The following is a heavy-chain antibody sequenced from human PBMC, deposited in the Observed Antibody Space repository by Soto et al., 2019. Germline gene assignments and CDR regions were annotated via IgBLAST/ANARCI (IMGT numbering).Heavy chain of an antibody. CDR1: GGTFSSYA. CDR2: IIPIFGTA. J-gene: IGHJ5*02. Sequence: QVQLVQSGAEVKKPGSSVKVSCKASGGTFSSYAISWVRQAPGQGLEWMGGIIPIFGTANYAQKFQGRVTMTADESTSTADMELSSRRPEDTAVYYCARERGGCSGGGCYCPRFDPWGQGTLVTVSS. D-gene: IGHD2-15*01. CDR3: ARERGGCSGGGCYCPRFDP. V-gene: IGHV1-69*12.